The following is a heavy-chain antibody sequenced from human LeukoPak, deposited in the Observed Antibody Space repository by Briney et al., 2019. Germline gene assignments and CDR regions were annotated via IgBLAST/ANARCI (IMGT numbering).Heavy chain of an antibody. CDR2: INPSGSST. Sequence: ASVKVSCKASGDTFTSSYMHWVRQAPGQGLEWMGIINPSGSSTTYAQKFQGRLTMTGDTSTSTVYMELSSLRSDDTAVYYCARWGGTVGLDYWGQGTLVTVSS. V-gene: IGHV1-46*01. J-gene: IGHJ4*02. D-gene: IGHD1-14*01. CDR3: ARWGGTVGLDY. CDR1: GDTFTSSY.